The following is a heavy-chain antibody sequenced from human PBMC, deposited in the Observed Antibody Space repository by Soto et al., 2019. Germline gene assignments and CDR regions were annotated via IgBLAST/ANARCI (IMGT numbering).Heavy chain of an antibody. J-gene: IGHJ5*02. CDR1: GYTFTSYD. V-gene: IGHV1-3*01. Sequence: ASVKVSCKASGYTFTSYDMHWVRQAPGQRLEWLGWINAGNGNTKYSQKFQGRVTITRDTSASTAYMELSSLRSEDTAMYFCARLSPYDSGSYSFRYHWFHPWGEGTLVTLSS. CDR2: INAGNGNT. D-gene: IGHD3-10*01. CDR3: ARLSPYDSGSYSFRYHWFHP.